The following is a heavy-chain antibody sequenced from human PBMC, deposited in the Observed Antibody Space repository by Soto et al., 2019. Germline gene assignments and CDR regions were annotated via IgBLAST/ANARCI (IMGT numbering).Heavy chain of an antibody. Sequence: SETLSLTCTVSGGSISSYYWSWIRQPPGKGLEWIGYIYYSGSTNYNPSLKSRVTISVDTSKNQFPLKLSSVTAADTAVYYCARAGDSSGYYYQIDYWGRGTLVTVSS. CDR2: IYYSGST. CDR3: ARAGDSSGYYYQIDY. V-gene: IGHV4-59*01. D-gene: IGHD3-22*01. J-gene: IGHJ4*02. CDR1: GGSISSYY.